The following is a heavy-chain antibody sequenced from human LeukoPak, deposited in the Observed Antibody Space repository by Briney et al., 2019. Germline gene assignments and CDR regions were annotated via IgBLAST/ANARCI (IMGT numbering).Heavy chain of an antibody. V-gene: IGHV3-53*01. CDR2: IYSGATT. Sequence: GGSLRLSCAASGFTVSTKYMNWVRQAPGKGLEWVSIIYSGATTYYADSVKGRFTISRDTSKNAVSLQMNSLRAEDTAVYFCARVGDHFHWNLDLWGRGTLVTVSS. CDR1: GFTVSTKY. CDR3: ARVGDHFHWNLDL. J-gene: IGHJ2*01. D-gene: IGHD3-3*02.